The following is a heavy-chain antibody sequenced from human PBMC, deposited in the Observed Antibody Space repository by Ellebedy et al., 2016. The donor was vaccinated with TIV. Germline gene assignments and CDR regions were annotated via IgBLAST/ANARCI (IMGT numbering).Heavy chain of an antibody. V-gene: IGHV4-34*01. CDR3: ARRVVYGSGSFHFDY. D-gene: IGHD3-10*01. Sequence: SETLSLXCAVYGGSFSGYYWSWIRQPPGKGLEWIGEVNHSGSTNYDPSLKSRVIISVDTSKNQFSLKLSSVTAADTAVYYCARRVVYGSGSFHFDYWGQGTLVTVSS. CDR2: VNHSGST. J-gene: IGHJ4*02. CDR1: GGSFSGYY.